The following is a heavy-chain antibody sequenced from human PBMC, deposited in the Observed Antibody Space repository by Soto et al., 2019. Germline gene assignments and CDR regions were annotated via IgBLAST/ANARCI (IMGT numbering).Heavy chain of an antibody. CDR1: GFSFINGW. V-gene: IGHV3-15*01. CDR3: TTESTQRFCDGGPCYTLQTKIHDS. D-gene: IGHD2-15*01. Sequence: EVQLVESGGGLVKPGGSLRLSCAASGFSFINGWMSWVRQAPWKGLEWVGRIKSKSDGGTTDFSAPVKGRFTISRDDSKDTLYLQMNSLKTEDTAVYYCTTESTQRFCDGGPCYTLQTKIHDSWGQGTLVTVSS. CDR2: IKSKSDGGTT. J-gene: IGHJ4*02.